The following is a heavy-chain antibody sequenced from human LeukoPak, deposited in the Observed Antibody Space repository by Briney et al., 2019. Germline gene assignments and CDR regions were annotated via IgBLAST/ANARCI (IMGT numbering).Heavy chain of an antibody. D-gene: IGHD2-15*01. J-gene: IGHJ3*02. Sequence: GESLKISCKGSGYSFTTYSIGWVRQMPGKGLEWMGIIYPGDSDTRYSPSFQGQVTISADKSISTAYLQWSSLKASDTAMYYCALGYCSGGNCYDAFAIWGQGTMVTVSS. CDR1: GYSFTTYS. CDR3: ALGYCSGGNCYDAFAI. V-gene: IGHV5-51*01. CDR2: IYPGDSDT.